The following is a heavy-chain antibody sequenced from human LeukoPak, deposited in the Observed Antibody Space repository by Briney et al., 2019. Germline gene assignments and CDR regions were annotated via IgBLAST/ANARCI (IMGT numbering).Heavy chain of an antibody. J-gene: IGHJ4*02. D-gene: IGHD3-16*01. V-gene: IGHV1-18*01. CDR3: ARDRGSSPYYVDY. CDR2: IGAYNGNT. CDR1: GYTFTSYG. Sequence: ASVKVSCKASGYTFTSYGISWVRQAPGQGLEWVGRIGAYNGNTNYVQKVQDRVTMTTDTSTTTAYMELRSLRSDDTAVYYCARDRGSSPYYVDYWGQGTLVTVSS.